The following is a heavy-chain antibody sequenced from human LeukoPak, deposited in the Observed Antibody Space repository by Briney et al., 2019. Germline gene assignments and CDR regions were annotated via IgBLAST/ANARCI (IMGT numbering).Heavy chain of an antibody. CDR1: GYTFTSYG. CDR2: MDPNSGNT. CDR3: ARTYYYDSADFRILYGLDV. J-gene: IGHJ6*02. Sequence: GASVKVSCKASGYTFTSYGISWVRQAPGQGLEWMGWMDPNSGNTGYAQKFQGRVTMTRNTSIRTAYMELSSLRSEDTAVYYCARTYYYDSADFRILYGLDVWGQGTTVTVSS. D-gene: IGHD3-22*01. V-gene: IGHV1-8*02.